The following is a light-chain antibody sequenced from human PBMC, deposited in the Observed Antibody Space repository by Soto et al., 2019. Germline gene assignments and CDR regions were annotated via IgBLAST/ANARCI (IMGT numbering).Light chain of an antibody. CDR1: QSIHYY. Sequence: DIQMTQSPSTLSASVGDRVTITCRASQSIHYYLAWYQQKPGKAPKLLIYDASSLESGVPSRFSGSGSGTEFPRTISSLQSDDFATYYCQQYNTWTFGQGTTVEIK. CDR2: DAS. CDR3: QQYNTWT. V-gene: IGKV1-5*01. J-gene: IGKJ1*01.